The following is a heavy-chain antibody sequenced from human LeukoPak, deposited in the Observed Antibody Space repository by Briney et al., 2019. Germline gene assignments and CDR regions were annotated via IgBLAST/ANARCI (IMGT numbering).Heavy chain of an antibody. CDR3: ARGYCDTIRCLPVGFDP. J-gene: IGHJ5*02. D-gene: IGHD2-15*01. CDR1: GYKFNNYW. V-gene: IGHV5-51*01. CDR2: IYPGDSDT. Sequence: GESLKISCKGSGYKFNNYWIGWVRQMPGKGLEWIGIIYPGDSDTRYNPSFQGQVTISVDKSISTAYLQWSSLQASDTAMYFCARGYCDTIRCLPVGFDPWGQGTLVTVSS.